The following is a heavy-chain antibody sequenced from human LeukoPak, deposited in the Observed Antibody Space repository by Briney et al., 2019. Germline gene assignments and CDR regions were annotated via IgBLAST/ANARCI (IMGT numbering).Heavy chain of an antibody. CDR1: GFTFSPYV. V-gene: IGHV3-23*01. J-gene: IGHJ4*02. D-gene: IGHD3-9*01. Sequence: GGSLRLSCAASGFTFSPYVMSWVRQAPGKGLEWVSGISGSGDNTYYADSVKGRFTVSRGNSKNTLYLQMNSLRAEDTAIYYCAKGSGYDTDFDYWGQGTLVTVSS. CDR2: ISGSGDNT. CDR3: AKGSGYDTDFDY.